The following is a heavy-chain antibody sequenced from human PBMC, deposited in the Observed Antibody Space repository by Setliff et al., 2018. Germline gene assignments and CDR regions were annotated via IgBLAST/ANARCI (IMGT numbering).Heavy chain of an antibody. Sequence: ASVKVSCKASGYTFSSYAVNWVRQAPGQGLEWVGWINTNTGNPTYAQGFTGRFVFSLDTSVSTAYLQISSLKAEDTAVYYCGRGGGIITIFGVVTPDYYYYMDVWGTGTTVTVSS. CDR2: INTNTGNP. D-gene: IGHD3-3*01. V-gene: IGHV7-4-1*02. J-gene: IGHJ6*03. CDR1: GYTFSSYA. CDR3: GRGGGIITIFGVVTPDYYYYMDV.